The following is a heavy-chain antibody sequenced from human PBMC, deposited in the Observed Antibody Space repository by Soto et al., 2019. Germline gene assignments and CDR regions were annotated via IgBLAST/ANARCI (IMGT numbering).Heavy chain of an antibody. J-gene: IGHJ5*02. D-gene: IGHD3-10*01. V-gene: IGHV3-23*01. CDR1: GFTFSSYA. Sequence: GGSLRLSCAASGFTFSSYAMSWVRQAPGKGLEWVSAISGSGGSTYYADSVKGRFTISRDNSKNTLYLQMNSLRAEDTAVYYCAKESGYYGSGSQNWFDPWGQGTLVTVSS. CDR3: AKESGYYGSGSQNWFDP. CDR2: ISGSGGST.